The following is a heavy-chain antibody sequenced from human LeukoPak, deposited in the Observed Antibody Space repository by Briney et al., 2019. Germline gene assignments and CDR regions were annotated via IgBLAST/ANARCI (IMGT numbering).Heavy chain of an antibody. J-gene: IGHJ4*02. D-gene: IGHD3-10*01. Sequence: GSLRLSCAASGFTFSSYSMNWVRQASGKGLEWVSSISSSSSYIYYADSVKGRFTISRDNAKNSLYLQMNSLRAEDTAVYYCARGLRGFGEFPDYWGQGTLVTVSS. CDR3: ARGLRGFGEFPDY. V-gene: IGHV3-21*01. CDR1: GFTFSSYS. CDR2: ISSSSSYI.